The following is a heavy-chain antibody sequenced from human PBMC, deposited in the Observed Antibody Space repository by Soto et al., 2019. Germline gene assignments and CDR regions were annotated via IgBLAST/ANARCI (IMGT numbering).Heavy chain of an antibody. D-gene: IGHD6-13*01. CDR1: GGSISSYY. CDR3: ARGEGHSSSWYPDYYYYGMDV. J-gene: IGHJ6*02. CDR2: IYTSGST. V-gene: IGHV4-4*07. Sequence: SETLSLTCTVSGGSISSYYWSWIRQPAGKGLEWIGRIYTSGSTNYNPSLKSRVTMSVDTSKNQFSLKLSSVTAADTAVYYCARGEGHSSSWYPDYYYYGMDVWGQGTTVTVSS.